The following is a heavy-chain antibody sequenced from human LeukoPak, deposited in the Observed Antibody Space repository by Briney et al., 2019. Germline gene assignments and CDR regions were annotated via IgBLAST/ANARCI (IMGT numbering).Heavy chain of an antibody. CDR2: VFYSGHT. CDR3: ARFYSPPGPLFDY. V-gene: IGHV4-39*01. Sequence: SEALSLTCTVSSGSINSGSYYWGWIRRPPGKGLEWIGNVFYSGHTFSHPSLKSRVTVSIDTSKNQFSLNLSSVTAADTAVYYCARFYSPPGPLFDYWGRGALVTVSS. CDR1: SGSINSGSYY. J-gene: IGHJ4*02. D-gene: IGHD2-21*01.